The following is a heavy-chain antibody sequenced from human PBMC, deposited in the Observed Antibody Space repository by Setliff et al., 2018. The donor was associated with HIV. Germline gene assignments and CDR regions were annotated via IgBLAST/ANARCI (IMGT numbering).Heavy chain of an antibody. Sequence: SETLSLTCTVSGDSMSDHHLSWIRQPPGKGLEWIGYILDYGKTKCNPSLKSRVTISVDTSKNQFSLNLTSVTAADTAVYYCARVVESYPAYYFDYWGQGTLVTVSS. V-gene: IGHV4-59*11. CDR3: ARVVESYPAYYFDY. CDR1: GDSMSDHH. J-gene: IGHJ4*02. D-gene: IGHD3-16*02. CDR2: ILDYGKT.